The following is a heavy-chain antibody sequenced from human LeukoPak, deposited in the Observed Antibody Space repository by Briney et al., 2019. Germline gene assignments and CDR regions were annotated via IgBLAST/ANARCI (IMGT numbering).Heavy chain of an antibody. CDR2: ISSSSSYI. J-gene: IGHJ6*03. CDR3: ARDRYCSSTSCYDDYYYMDV. V-gene: IGHV3-21*01. CDR1: GFTFSSYW. D-gene: IGHD2-2*01. Sequence: GGSLRLSCAVSGFTFSSYWMSWVRQAPGKGLEWVSSISSSSSYIYYADSVKGRFTISRDNAKNSLYLQMNSLRAEDTAVYYCARDRYCSSTSCYDDYYYMDVWGKGTTVTVSS.